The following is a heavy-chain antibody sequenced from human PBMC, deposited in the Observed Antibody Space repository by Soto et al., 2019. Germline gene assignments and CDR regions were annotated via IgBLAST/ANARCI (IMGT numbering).Heavy chain of an antibody. J-gene: IGHJ4*02. V-gene: IGHV1-69*12. CDR3: VRARHQVLYYYDSSGYYWAFDF. Sequence: QVQLVQSGAEVKKPGSSVKVSCKASGGTLSSYAISWVRQAPGQGLEWMGGIIPIFGTANYAQKCQGRVMITADESTSTAYMGLSSLRSEDTVVYYGVRARHQVLYYYDSSGYYWAFDFRGQGTLVTVSS. CDR1: GGTLSSYA. D-gene: IGHD3-22*01. CDR2: IIPIFGTA.